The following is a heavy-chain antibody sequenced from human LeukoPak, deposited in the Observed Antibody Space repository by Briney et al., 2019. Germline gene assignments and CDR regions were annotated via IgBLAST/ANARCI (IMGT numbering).Heavy chain of an antibody. D-gene: IGHD1-14*01. Sequence: PGRSLRLSCAASGFTFRSHGMHWVRQAPGKGLEWVAVRWYGASNVYYADSVKGRFTISRDNSQNTVYLEMHSLRAEDTAVYYCARDGVNHYYDCWGQGTLVTVST. CDR2: RWYGASNV. CDR3: ARDGVNHYYDC. CDR1: GFTFRSHG. V-gene: IGHV3-33*01. J-gene: IGHJ4*02.